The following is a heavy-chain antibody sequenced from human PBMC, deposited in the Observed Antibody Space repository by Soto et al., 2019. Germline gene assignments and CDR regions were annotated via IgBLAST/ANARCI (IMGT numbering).Heavy chain of an antibody. CDR2: IIPILGIA. CDR3: ARRSGSSLDAFDT. D-gene: IGHD3-22*01. CDR1: GGTFSSYT. J-gene: IGHJ3*02. V-gene: IGHV1-69*02. Sequence: QVQLVQSGAEVKKPGSSVKVSCKASGGTFSSYTISWVRQAPGQGLEWMGRIIPILGIANYAQKFQGRGTITADKSTSTAYMELSSLRSEDNAVYYCARRSGSSLDAFDTWGQGTMVTVSS.